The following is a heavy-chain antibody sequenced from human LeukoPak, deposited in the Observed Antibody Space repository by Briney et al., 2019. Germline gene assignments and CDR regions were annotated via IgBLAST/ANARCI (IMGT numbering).Heavy chain of an antibody. CDR3: ASYYYDSSGFPSY. CDR1: GYRFTSSW. CDR2: IYPGDSDT. J-gene: IGHJ4*02. D-gene: IGHD3-22*01. V-gene: IGHV5-51*01. Sequence: GESLKISCKGSGYRFTSSWIGWVRQMPGKGLEWMGIIYPGDSDTRYSPSFQGQVTISADKSISTAYLQWSSLKASDTAMYYCASYYYDSSGFPSYWGQGTLVTVSS.